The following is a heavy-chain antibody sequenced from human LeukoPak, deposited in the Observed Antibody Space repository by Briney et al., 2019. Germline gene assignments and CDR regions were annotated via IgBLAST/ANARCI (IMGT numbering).Heavy chain of an antibody. CDR3: ARGLYGGYVGYYFDY. CDR1: GYTFTSYD. D-gene: IGHD5-12*01. Sequence: GASVKVSCKAPGYTFTSYDINWVRQATGQGLEWMGWMNPNSGNTGYAQKFQGRVTITRNTSISTAYMELSSLRSEDTAVYYCARGLYGGYVGYYFDYWGQGTLVTVSS. CDR2: MNPNSGNT. V-gene: IGHV1-8*03. J-gene: IGHJ4*02.